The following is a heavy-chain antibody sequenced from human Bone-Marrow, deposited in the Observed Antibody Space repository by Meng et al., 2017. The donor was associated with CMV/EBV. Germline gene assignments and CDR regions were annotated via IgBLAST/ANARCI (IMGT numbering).Heavy chain of an antibody. J-gene: IGHJ5*02. Sequence: SETLSLTCTVSGGSISSSSYYWGWIRQPPGKGLEWIGYIYYSGSTYYNPSLKSRVTISVDTSKNQFSLKLSSVTAADTAVYYCARGTWELPSGNWFDPWGQGTLVTVSS. CDR3: ARGTWELPSGNWFDP. D-gene: IGHD1-26*01. CDR2: IYYSGST. CDR1: GGSISSSSYY. V-gene: IGHV4-31*03.